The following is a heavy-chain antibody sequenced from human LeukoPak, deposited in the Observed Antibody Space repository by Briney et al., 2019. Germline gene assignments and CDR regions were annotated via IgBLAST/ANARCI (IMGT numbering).Heavy chain of an antibody. CDR1: GFTFSSYS. CDR2: ISSSSYI. CDR3: VKITSVTGGDC. J-gene: IGHJ4*02. Sequence: GRSLRLSCAASGFTFSSYSMNWVRQAPGKGLEWVSSISSSSYIYYADSVKGRFTISRDNSKNTLYLQMSSLRAEDTAVYYCVKITSVTGGDCWGQGTRLTVSS. V-gene: IGHV3-21*01. D-gene: IGHD1-1*01.